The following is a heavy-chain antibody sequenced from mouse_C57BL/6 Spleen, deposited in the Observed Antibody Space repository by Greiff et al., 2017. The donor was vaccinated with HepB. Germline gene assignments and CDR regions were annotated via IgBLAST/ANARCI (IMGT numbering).Heavy chain of an antibody. CDR2: IDPEDGET. V-gene: IGHV14-2*01. CDR1: GFNIKDYY. Sequence: VQLQQSGAELVKPGASVKLSCTASGFNIKDYYMHWVKQRTEQGLEWIGRIDPEDGETKYAPNFQGKATITADPSSNTAYLQLSSLTSEDTAVYYCARRGDYGSRDAMDYWGQGTSVTVSS. J-gene: IGHJ4*01. CDR3: ARRGDYGSRDAMDY. D-gene: IGHD1-1*01.